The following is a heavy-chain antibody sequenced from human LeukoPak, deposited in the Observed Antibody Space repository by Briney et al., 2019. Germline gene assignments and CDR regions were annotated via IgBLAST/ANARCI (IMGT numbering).Heavy chain of an antibody. CDR1: GFTFSDYA. J-gene: IGHJ4*02. D-gene: IGHD2-21*01. V-gene: IGHV3-30-3*01. CDR2: ISSEGGSK. CDR3: ARAILTAGAY. Sequence: GGSLRLSCAASGFTFSDYAMHWVRQAPGKGLEWVAAISSEGGSKYYADSVKGRFTISRDNSKNTLSLQMNSLRAEDTAVYYCARAILTAGAYWGQGTLVTVSS.